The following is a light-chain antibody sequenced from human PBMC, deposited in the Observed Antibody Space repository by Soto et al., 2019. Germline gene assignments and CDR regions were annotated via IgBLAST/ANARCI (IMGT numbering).Light chain of an antibody. Sequence: VVTQPPSVSGAPGQRVTISCTGSSSNIGAGYDVHWYQQLPGTAPKLLIYGNSNRPSGVPDRFSGSKSGTSASLAITGLQAEDEADYYCQSYDSSLSGSVVFGGGTKVTVL. J-gene: IGLJ2*01. CDR2: GNS. CDR3: QSYDSSLSGSVV. CDR1: SSNIGAGYD. V-gene: IGLV1-40*01.